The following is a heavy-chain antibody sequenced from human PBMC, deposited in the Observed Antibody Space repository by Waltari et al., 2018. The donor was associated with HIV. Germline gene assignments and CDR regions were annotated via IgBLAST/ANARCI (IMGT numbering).Heavy chain of an antibody. CDR1: GESFTGFY. CDR2: IHPSGTT. CDR3: ARRAGHSNGSQRLDH. J-gene: IGHJ4*02. D-gene: IGHD3-22*01. V-gene: IGHV4-34*01. Sequence: QLQIQQWGAGLVKPSETLSLTCAVSGESFTGFYWSFIRQPPGKGLEWIGEIHPSGTTNYTPSLKSRVTLSLQTSKSEFYLTLTSVTAADTAVYYCARRAGHSNGSQRLDHWGQGTLVSVSA.